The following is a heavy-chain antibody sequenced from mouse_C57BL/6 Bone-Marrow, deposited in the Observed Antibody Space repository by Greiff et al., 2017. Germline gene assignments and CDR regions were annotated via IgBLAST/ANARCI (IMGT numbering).Heavy chain of an antibody. CDR3: TRVGAYGSSPFAY. CDR1: GFTFSSYA. Sequence: EVHLLQPGAGLVKPGGSLKLSCAASGFTFSSYAMSWVRQTPEKRLEWVAYISSGGDYIYYADTVKGRFTISRDNARNTRYLQMSSLKSEDTAMYYCTRVGAYGSSPFAYGGQGTLVTVSA. V-gene: IGHV5-9-1*02. CDR2: ISSGGDYI. D-gene: IGHD1-1*01. J-gene: IGHJ3*01.